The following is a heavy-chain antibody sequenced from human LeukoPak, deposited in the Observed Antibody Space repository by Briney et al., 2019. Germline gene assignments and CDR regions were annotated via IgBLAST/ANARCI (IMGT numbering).Heavy chain of an antibody. CDR1: GYTFTGYH. CDR2: INPNSGDT. J-gene: IGHJ4*02. D-gene: IGHD2-2*01. V-gene: IGHV1-2*06. Sequence: ASVKVSCKASGYTFTGYHMHWVRQAPGQGLEWMGRINPNSGDTNYAQKFQGRVAMTRDTSISTAFMELTRLRSDDTAVYHCARDYCSSTSCLFDYWGQGTLVTVSS. CDR3: ARDYCSSTSCLFDY.